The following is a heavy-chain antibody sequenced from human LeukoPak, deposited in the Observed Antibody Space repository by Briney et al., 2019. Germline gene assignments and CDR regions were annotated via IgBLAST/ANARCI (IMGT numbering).Heavy chain of an antibody. V-gene: IGHV4-4*07. D-gene: IGHD4-11*01. Sequence: PSETLSLTCTVSGDPITLHFWSWVRQPAGKGLEWIGRLYSSGSTDYNPSLKSRVTMSLDKSKNQFSLKMSSVTAADTAVYYCVRDVDNYAFDYRGQGALVTVSS. CDR1: GDPITLHF. CDR2: LYSSGST. CDR3: VRDVDNYAFDY. J-gene: IGHJ4*02.